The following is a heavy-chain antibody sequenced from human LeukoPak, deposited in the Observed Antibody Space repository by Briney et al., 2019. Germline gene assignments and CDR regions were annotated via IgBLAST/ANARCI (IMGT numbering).Heavy chain of an antibody. CDR2: IYSGGST. V-gene: IGHV3-66*01. J-gene: IGHJ4*02. D-gene: IGHD4-17*01. Sequence: GGSLRLSCAASGFTVSYNYMSCVRQAPGKGLEWVSVIYSGGSTYYADSVKGRFTISRDNSKNTLYLQMNSLRAEDTAIYYCARDLAVTTNNSYRGYWGQGTLVIVSS. CDR3: ARDLAVTTNNSYRGY. CDR1: GFTVSYNY.